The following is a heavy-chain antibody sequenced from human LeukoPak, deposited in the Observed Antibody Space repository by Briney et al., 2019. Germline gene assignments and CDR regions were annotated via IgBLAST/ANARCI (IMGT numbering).Heavy chain of an antibody. CDR1: GGSISNSDYY. Sequence: SETLSLTCTVSGGSISNSDYYWGWIRQPPGKGLEWIANIYYIGTTYYNPSLKSRVTMSVDTSKNQFSLKLSSVTAADTAVYYCARGQPGIMITHFDYWGQGTLVTVSS. CDR3: ARGQPGIMITHFDY. CDR2: IYYIGTT. V-gene: IGHV4-39*07. D-gene: IGHD3-16*01. J-gene: IGHJ4*02.